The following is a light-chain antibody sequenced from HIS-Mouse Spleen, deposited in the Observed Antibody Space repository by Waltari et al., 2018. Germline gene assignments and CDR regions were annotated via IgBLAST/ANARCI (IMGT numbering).Light chain of an antibody. V-gene: IGLV3-10*01. CDR1: ALPKKY. Sequence: SYELPQPPSVSVSPGQPARITCPGDALPKKYAYWYQQKSGQAPVLAIYEDSKRPSGIPERFSVSSSGTMATLTISGAQVEDEADYYCYSTDSSGNHRVFGGGTKLTVL. J-gene: IGLJ2*01. CDR3: YSTDSSGNHRV. CDR2: EDS.